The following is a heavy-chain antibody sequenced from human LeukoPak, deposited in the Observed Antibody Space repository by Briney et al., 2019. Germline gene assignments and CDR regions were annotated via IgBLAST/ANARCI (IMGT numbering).Heavy chain of an antibody. CDR3: ARVRKYGDYVDY. V-gene: IGHV4-59*11. Sequence: SETLTLTCTVSGGSIGSHYWSLIRQPPGKGREWIGYIYYSGSTNYNPSLKSRVTISVDTSKNQFSLKLSSVTAADTAVYYCARVRKYGDYVDYWGQGTLVTVSS. D-gene: IGHD4-17*01. CDR2: IYYSGST. J-gene: IGHJ4*02. CDR1: GGSIGSHY.